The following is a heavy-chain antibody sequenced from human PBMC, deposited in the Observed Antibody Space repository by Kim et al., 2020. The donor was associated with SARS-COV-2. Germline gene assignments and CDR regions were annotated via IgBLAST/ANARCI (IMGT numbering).Heavy chain of an antibody. V-gene: IGHV3-11*06. J-gene: IGHJ6*02. D-gene: IGHD7-27*01. CDR3: ARDMGKGLWGSYDYGMDV. Sequence: KGRFTISRDNAKNSLYLQMNSLRAEDTAVYYCARDMGKGLWGSYDYGMDVWGQGTTVTVSS.